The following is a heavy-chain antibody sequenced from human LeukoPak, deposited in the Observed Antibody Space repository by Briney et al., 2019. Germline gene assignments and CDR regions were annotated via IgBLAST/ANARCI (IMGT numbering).Heavy chain of an antibody. CDR1: GFTFSTYA. CDR2: FSGSGGNT. V-gene: IGHV3-23*01. CDR3: AKGYNSGWYYFDF. D-gene: IGHD6-19*01. J-gene: IGHJ4*02. Sequence: GGSLRLSCAASGFTFSTYAMTWVRQAPGKGLEWVSGFSGSGGNTYYADSVKGRFTISRDDSKNMLYLQMNSLRAEDTAVYYCAKGYNSGWYYFDFWGQGTLVTVSS.